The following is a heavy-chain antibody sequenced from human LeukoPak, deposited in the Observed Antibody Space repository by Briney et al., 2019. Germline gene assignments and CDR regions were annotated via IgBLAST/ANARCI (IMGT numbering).Heavy chain of an antibody. J-gene: IGHJ5*02. D-gene: IGHD1-26*01. CDR1: GFPFSSYA. CDR3: ARAQVGAPTDL. CDR2: IHGDGDNI. Sequence: GGSLRLSCSASGFPFSSYAMYWVRQAPGKGLVWVARIHGDGDNISYADSVRGRFTISRDNAKDTLYLHMNSLRPEDTAVYYCARAQVGAPTDLWGQGTLVTVSS. V-gene: IGHV3-74*01.